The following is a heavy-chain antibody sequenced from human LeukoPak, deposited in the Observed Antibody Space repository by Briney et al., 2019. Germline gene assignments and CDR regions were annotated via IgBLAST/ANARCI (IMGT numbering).Heavy chain of an antibody. CDR3: ARRAEGYSGSYPYYMDV. D-gene: IGHD1-26*01. Sequence: GGSLRLSCAASGLTFSSYAMHWVRQAPGKGLEYVSAISSNGGSTYYANSVKGRFTISRDNSKNTLYLQMGSLRAEDMAVYYCARRAEGYSGSYPYYMDVWGKGTTVTVSS. V-gene: IGHV3-64*01. J-gene: IGHJ6*03. CDR2: ISSNGGST. CDR1: GLTFSSYA.